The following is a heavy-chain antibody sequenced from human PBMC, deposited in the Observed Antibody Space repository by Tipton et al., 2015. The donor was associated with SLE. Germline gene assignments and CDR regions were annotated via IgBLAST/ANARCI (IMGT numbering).Heavy chain of an antibody. CDR3: ARVPAPR. CDR2: IYYSGST. Sequence: GLVKPSETLSLTCTVSGYSISSGYYWSWIRQPPGKGLEWIGYIYYSGSTNYNPSLKSRVTISVDTSKNQFSLKLSSVTAADTAVYYCARVPAPRWGQGTLVTVSS. J-gene: IGHJ4*02. V-gene: IGHV4-61*01. CDR1: GYSISSGYY.